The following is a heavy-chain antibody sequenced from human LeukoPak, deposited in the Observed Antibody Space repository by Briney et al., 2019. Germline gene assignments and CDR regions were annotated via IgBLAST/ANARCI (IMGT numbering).Heavy chain of an antibody. CDR1: GFTFSSYW. CDR3: ASGDNDWSL. CDR2: INQDGSVI. Sequence: GGSLRLSCAASGFTFSSYWMSWVRQAPGKGLEWVANINQDGSVIYYVDSVRGRFTISRDNSKNSVYLQMNSLRVEDTAVYYCASGDNDWSLGGQGTLVTVSS. V-gene: IGHV3-7*03. D-gene: IGHD3-9*01. J-gene: IGHJ4*02.